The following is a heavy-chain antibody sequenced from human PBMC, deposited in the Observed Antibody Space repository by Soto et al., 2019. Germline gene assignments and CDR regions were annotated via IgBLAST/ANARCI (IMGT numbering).Heavy chain of an antibody. D-gene: IGHD3-22*01. Sequence: QVQLVESVGGLVKPGGSLRLSCAASGFTFSDYYISWMSHAPGTGLWWVLYISGSGSNIYYADSVTCRFTISRDNAKNTMYLKMNSLRAEDTAVYYCAREVSIVVVHIPAAFDIWGQGTMVTVSS. CDR3: AREVSIVVVHIPAAFDI. V-gene: IGHV3-11*01. J-gene: IGHJ3*02. CDR2: ISGSGSNI. CDR1: GFTFSDYY.